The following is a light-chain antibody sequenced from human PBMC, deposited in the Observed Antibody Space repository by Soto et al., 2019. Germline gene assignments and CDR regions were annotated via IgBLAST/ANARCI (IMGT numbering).Light chain of an antibody. CDR3: QQYDSSPLT. Sequence: EIVLTQSPGTLSLSPGERATLSCRASQSVTSSFLAWYQQKPGQAPRLLIYGASSRATSIPDRFSGSGSGTDFTLTISRLEPEDVAAYYCQQYDSSPLTCGVGTKVEIK. CDR1: QSVTSSF. CDR2: GAS. J-gene: IGKJ4*01. V-gene: IGKV3-20*01.